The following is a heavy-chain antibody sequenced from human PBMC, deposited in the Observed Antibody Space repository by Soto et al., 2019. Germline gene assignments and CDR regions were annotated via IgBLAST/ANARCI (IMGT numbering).Heavy chain of an antibody. V-gene: IGHV1-18*01. CDR1: GYTFTSYG. Sequence: QVQLVQSGAEVKKPGASVKVSCKASGYTFTSYGISWVRQAPGQGLEWMGWISGYNGNTNYEQKFQGRVALTTDTATGTAYMELRSPRSEDTAVYYCARDGRNGGYLDYWGQGTLVTVSS. CDR2: ISGYNGNT. D-gene: IGHD2-8*01. CDR3: ARDGRNGGYLDY. J-gene: IGHJ4*02.